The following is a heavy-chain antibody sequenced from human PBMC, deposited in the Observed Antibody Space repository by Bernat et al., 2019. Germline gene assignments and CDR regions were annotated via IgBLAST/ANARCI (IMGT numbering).Heavy chain of an antibody. V-gene: IGHV3-30*03. CDR1: GFTFSSYG. CDR3: ARDPGGSLDFDY. Sequence: VQLVESGGGVVQPGRSLRLSCAASGFTFSSYGMHWVRQAPGKGLEWVAVISYDGSNKYYADSVKGRFTISRDNSKNTLYLQMNNLRAEDTALYYCARDPGGSLDFDYWGQGVLVTVSS. D-gene: IGHD6-13*01. J-gene: IGHJ4*02. CDR2: ISYDGSNK.